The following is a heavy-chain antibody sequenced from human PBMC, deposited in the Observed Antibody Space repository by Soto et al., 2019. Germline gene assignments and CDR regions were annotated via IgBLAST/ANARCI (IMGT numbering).Heavy chain of an antibody. D-gene: IGHD3-10*01. CDR3: ASGDNVKF. Sequence: GGSLRLSCAASGFMFSDYAMDWVRQAPGKGLEWVSYFSRTDNTVQYADSVKGRFIISRDNVANSLYLQMHSLTAEDTAVYFCASGDNVKFWGQGTQVTVSS. V-gene: IGHV3-48*03. J-gene: IGHJ4*02. CDR1: GFMFSDYA. CDR2: FSRTDNTV.